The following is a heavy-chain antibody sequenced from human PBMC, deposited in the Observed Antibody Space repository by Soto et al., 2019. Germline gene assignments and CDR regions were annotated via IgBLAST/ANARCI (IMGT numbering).Heavy chain of an antibody. V-gene: IGHV2-5*02. CDR1: GFSLTSSGVG. Sequence: SGPTLVNPTQTLTLTCTFSGFSLTSSGVGVGWIRQPPGKALEWLALIYWDDDKIYTQSLKTRLTITKNTSKNKVVLAKTNMDPVDTATYFCAHSSRDGYVQLAFFDYWGQGALVTVSS. CDR2: IYWDDDK. J-gene: IGHJ4*02. D-gene: IGHD5-12*01. CDR3: AHSSRDGYVQLAFFDY.